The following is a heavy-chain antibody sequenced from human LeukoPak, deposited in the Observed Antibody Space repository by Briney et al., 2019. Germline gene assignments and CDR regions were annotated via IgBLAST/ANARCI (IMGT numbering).Heavy chain of an antibody. CDR2: IYVDGST. D-gene: IGHD3-10*01. Sequence: SETLSLTCTVSGGSISTYYWSWIRQAAGKGLEWIGRIYVDGSTNYNPSLKSRVTMSVDTSKNQFSLNLSSVTAADTAVYYCAREDRASGRGLDPWAREPWSPSPQ. J-gene: IGHJ5*02. V-gene: IGHV4-4*07. CDR3: AREDRASGRGLDP. CDR1: GGSISTYY.